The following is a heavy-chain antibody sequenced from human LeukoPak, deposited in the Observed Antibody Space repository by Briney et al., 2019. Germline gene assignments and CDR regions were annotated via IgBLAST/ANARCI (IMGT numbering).Heavy chain of an antibody. CDR1: GFTFSSYA. CDR2: ISGSGGST. D-gene: IGHD3-10*01. Sequence: GGSLRLSCAASGFTFSSYAMSWVRQAPGKGLEWVSAISGSGGSTYYADSVKGRFTISRDNSKNTLYLQMNSRRAEDTAVYYCAKDRYYGSGSYYAYYYYGMDVWGQGTTVTVSS. V-gene: IGHV3-23*01. J-gene: IGHJ6*02. CDR3: AKDRYYGSGSYYAYYYYGMDV.